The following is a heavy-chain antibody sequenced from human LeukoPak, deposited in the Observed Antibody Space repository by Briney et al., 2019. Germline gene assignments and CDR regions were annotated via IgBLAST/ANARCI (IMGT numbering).Heavy chain of an antibody. V-gene: IGHV3-23*01. Sequence: GGSLRLSCAASGFSFSSYAMSWVRQAPGKGLEWVSAISSSGSTTYYADFVKGRFTISRDNSKNTLYVQMNSLRAEDTAVYYCTKDEAYSGSFPHYRGQGTLVTVSS. CDR2: ISSSGSTT. D-gene: IGHD1-26*01. CDR3: TKDEAYSGSFPHY. CDR1: GFSFSSYA. J-gene: IGHJ4*02.